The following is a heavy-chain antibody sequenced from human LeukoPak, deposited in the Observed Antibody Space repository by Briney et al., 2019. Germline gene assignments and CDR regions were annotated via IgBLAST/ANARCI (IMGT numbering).Heavy chain of an antibody. CDR3: AKVSHCSGGSCGEFDY. D-gene: IGHD2-15*01. Sequence: GALRLSCAASGFTFSSYSMNWVRQAPGKGLEWVSSISSSSSYIYYADSVKGRFTISRDNSKNTLYLQMNSLRAEDTAVYYCAKVSHCSGGSCGEFDYWGQGTLVTVSS. CDR1: GFTFSSYS. J-gene: IGHJ4*02. CDR2: ISSSSSYI. V-gene: IGHV3-21*04.